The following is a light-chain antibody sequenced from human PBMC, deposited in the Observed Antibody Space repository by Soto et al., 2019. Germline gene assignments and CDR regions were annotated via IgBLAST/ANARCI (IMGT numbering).Light chain of an antibody. V-gene: IGLV2-18*02. CDR1: SSDVGGYDR. CDR3: SSYTTSSPHVV. CDR2: EVI. Sequence: QSALTQPPSVSGSPGQSVTISCAGASSDVGGYDRVSWYQQPPGTAPKLIMYEVISRPSGVPDRFSGTKSGNTASLTISGLQAADEADYYCSSYTTSSPHVVFGGGTKLTVL. J-gene: IGLJ2*01.